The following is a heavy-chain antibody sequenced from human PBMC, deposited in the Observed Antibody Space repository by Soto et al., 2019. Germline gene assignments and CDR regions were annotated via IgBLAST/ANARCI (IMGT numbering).Heavy chain of an antibody. J-gene: IGHJ6*02. CDR1: GYTFTSYG. CDR2: ISAYNGNT. CDR3: AGGWGTVIGYYYGMDV. Sequence: QVQLVQSGAEVKKPGASVKVSCKASGYTFTSYGISWVRQAPGQGLEWMGWISAYNGNTNYAQKLQGRVTMTTDTSTSTAYRELRSLRSDDTAVYYCAGGWGTVIGYYYGMDVWGQGTTVTVSS. D-gene: IGHD4-17*01. V-gene: IGHV1-18*04.